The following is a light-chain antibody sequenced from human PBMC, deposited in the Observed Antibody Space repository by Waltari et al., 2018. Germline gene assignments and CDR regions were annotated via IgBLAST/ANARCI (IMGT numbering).Light chain of an antibody. V-gene: IGLV2-23*02. CDR1: RSDIGSKKF. CDR3: CAYLGGSSLVL. J-gene: IGLJ2*01. Sequence: QSALSQPASVSGSLGQSITISCTGSRSDIGSKKFVSWYQQHPGKAPKIMMYEVDKRPSGLSDRFSGSKSGNTASLTISGLQPEDEADYYCCAYLGGSSLVLFGGGTKLTVL. CDR2: EVD.